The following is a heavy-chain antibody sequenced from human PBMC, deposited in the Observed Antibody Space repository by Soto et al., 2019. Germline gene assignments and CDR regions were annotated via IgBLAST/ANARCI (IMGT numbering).Heavy chain of an antibody. CDR2: IWYDGSNE. CDR1: GFSFNNYA. V-gene: IGHV3-33*01. D-gene: IGHD6-25*01. J-gene: IGHJ3*02. CDR3: ARDGYTQDALDI. Sequence: VQLVESGGGVVQPGRSLRLSCAASGFSFNNYAMHWVRQAPGKGLEWVADIWYDGSNEYYGDSVKGRFTISRDNSKNTLYLQMNSLRVEDTGVYYCARDGYTQDALDIWGQGTMVTVSS.